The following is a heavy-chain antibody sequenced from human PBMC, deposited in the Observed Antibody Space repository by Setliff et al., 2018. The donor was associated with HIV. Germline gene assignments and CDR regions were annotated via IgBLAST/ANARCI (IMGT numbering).Heavy chain of an antibody. Sequence: PGESLKISCKGSGYSFISYWIGWVRQMPGKGLEWMGIISPDDSDTRYSPSFQGQVTISVDKSTSTAYLQWSSLKASDSAIYYCARHFGISYRSPFDPWGQGTLVTVSS. CDR2: ISPDDSDT. V-gene: IGHV5-51*01. CDR1: GYSFISYW. J-gene: IGHJ5*02. D-gene: IGHD3-3*01. CDR3: ARHFGISYRSPFDP.